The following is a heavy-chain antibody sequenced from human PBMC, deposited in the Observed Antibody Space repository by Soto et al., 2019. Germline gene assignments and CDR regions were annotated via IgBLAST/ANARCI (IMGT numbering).Heavy chain of an antibody. CDR1: GFTFSTYW. J-gene: IGHJ4*02. CDR3: KRDMGGGGGY. Sequence: EVQLVESGGGLVQPGGSLRLSCAASGFTFSTYWMHWVRQAPGKGLVWVSRTNEDGSTINYADSVKGRFTISRDNVKKTLYLEMKGRRAENTVLYYCKRDMGGGGGYWGQGTLVTVSS. D-gene: IGHD3-16*01. CDR2: TNEDGSTI. V-gene: IGHV3-74*01.